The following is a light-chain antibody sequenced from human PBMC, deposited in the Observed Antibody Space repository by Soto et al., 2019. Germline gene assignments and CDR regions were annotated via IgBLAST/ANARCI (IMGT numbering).Light chain of an antibody. J-gene: IGLJ2*01. CDR3: SSYTSTSTVK. CDR1: SSDVVLYNY. CDR2: DVS. Sequence: QSVLTQPASGSGSPGQSITIPCTGTSSDVVLYNYVSWYQHHPGKAPKLKIYDVSDPPSGVSNRFSGSKSGNTASLTISGLQAEDEGDYYCSSYTSTSTVKLGGGTQRTVL. V-gene: IGLV2-14*01.